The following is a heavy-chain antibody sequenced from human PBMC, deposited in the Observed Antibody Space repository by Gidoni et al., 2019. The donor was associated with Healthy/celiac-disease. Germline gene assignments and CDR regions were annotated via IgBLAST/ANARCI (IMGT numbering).Heavy chain of an antibody. V-gene: IGHV3-7*03. Sequence: EVQLVESGGGLVQPGGSLRLPCAASGFTFSSYWMSWVRQAPGKGLEWVANIKEDGSEKYYVDSVKGRFTISRDNAKNSLYLQMNSLRAEDTAVYYCAREVWEQQLVLWSWFDPWGQGTLVTVSS. J-gene: IGHJ5*02. CDR2: IKEDGSEK. CDR3: AREVWEQQLVLWSWFDP. D-gene: IGHD6-13*01. CDR1: GFTFSSYW.